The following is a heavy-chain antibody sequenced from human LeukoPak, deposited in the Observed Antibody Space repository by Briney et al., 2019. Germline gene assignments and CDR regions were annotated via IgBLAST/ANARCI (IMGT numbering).Heavy chain of an antibody. CDR2: IYYSGST. CDR3: ARQTVGYNISGRFDP. V-gene: IGHV4-59*08. CDR1: GGSISTYY. J-gene: IGHJ5*02. Sequence: PSETLSLTCTVSGGSISTYYWSWIRQPPGKGLEWIGYIYYSGSTKYNPSLKNRVTISVDTSKNQFSLKLSSVTAADTAVYYCARQTVGYNISGRFDPWGQGTRVTVSS. D-gene: IGHD2-15*01.